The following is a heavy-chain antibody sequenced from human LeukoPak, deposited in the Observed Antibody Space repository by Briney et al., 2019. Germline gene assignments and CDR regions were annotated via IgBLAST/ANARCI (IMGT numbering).Heavy chain of an antibody. CDR3: ARASDSSEVIEN. D-gene: IGHD3-22*01. CDR1: GFTFSSYA. Sequence: RSLRLSCAASGFTFSSYAMHWVRQAPGKGLEWVAVISYDGSNKYYADSVKGRFTISRDNSKNTLYLQTSSLRAEDTAVYYCARASDSSEVIENWGQGTLVTVSS. J-gene: IGHJ4*02. CDR2: ISYDGSNK. V-gene: IGHV3-30-3*01.